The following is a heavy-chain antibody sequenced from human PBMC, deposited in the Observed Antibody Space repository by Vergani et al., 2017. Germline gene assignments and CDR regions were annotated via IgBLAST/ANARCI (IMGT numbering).Heavy chain of an antibody. CDR1: GYSISSGYY. CDR3: ARDSXGYVWGSYEAWFDP. V-gene: IGHV4-38-2*02. CDR2: IYHSGST. Sequence: QVQLQESGPGLVKPSETLSLTCTVSGYSISSGYYWGWIRQPPGTGLEWIGSIYHSGSTYYNPSLKSRVTISVDTSKNQFSLKLSSVTAADTSVYYCARDSXGYVWGSYEAWFDPWGQGTLVTVSS. J-gene: IGHJ5*02. D-gene: IGHD3-16*01.